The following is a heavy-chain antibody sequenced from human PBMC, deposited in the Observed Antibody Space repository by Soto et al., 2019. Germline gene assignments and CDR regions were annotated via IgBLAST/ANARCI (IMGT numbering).Heavy chain of an antibody. Sequence: GESLKISCKGSGYSFTSYWIGWARQMPGKGLEWMGIIYPGDSDTRYSPSFQGQVTISADKSISTAYLQWSSLKASDTAMYYCARTAAAGKYYYAMDVWGQGTTVTVSS. CDR3: ARTAAAGKYYYAMDV. D-gene: IGHD6-13*01. J-gene: IGHJ6*02. CDR2: IYPGDSDT. V-gene: IGHV5-51*01. CDR1: GYSFTSYW.